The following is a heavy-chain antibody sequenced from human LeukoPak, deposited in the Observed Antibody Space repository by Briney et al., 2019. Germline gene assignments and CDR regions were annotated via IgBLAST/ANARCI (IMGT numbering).Heavy chain of an antibody. V-gene: IGHV4-39*01. CDR3: ARYVVYGSGKYYFDY. CDR2: INYSGST. D-gene: IGHD3-10*01. J-gene: IGHJ4*02. CDR1: GGSVSSTTYY. Sequence: SETLSLTCTVSGGSVSSTTYYWIWIRQPPGKGLEWIASINYSGSTYYNPSLKSRVTISVDTSENQFSLKLSSVTAADTAVYYCARYVVYGSGKYYFDYWGQGTLVTVSS.